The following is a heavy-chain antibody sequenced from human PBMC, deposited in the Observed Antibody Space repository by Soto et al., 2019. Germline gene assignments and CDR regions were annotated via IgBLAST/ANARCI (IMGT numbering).Heavy chain of an antibody. Sequence: GASVKVSCKVSGYTLTELSMHWVRQAPGKGLEWMGGFDPEDGETIYAQKFQGRVTMTEDTSTDTAYMELSSLRSEDTAVYYCATHLAITNYSKKYFQHRGQGTLVTVP. J-gene: IGHJ1*01. CDR3: ATHLAITNYSKKYFQH. V-gene: IGHV1-24*01. D-gene: IGHD4-4*01. CDR2: FDPEDGET. CDR1: GYTLTELS.